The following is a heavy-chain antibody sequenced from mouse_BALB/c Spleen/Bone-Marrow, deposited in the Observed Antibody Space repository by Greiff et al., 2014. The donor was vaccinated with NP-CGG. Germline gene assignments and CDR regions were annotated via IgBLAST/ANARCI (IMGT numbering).Heavy chain of an antibody. CDR1: GFTFSRSG. V-gene: IGHV5-6*01. D-gene: IGHD1-3*01. CDR2: ISSGGSSS. Sequence: EVQLVQSGGDFVKPGGSLKLSCAASGFTFSRSGMPWVRQSPDKGLEWVGTISSGGSSSNDTDSVKARFTSNRDKTKDTLYLQMSSLKTEDTAVYYCAKDCTMAHDYAMDYWGQGTPVTVSS. J-gene: IGHJ4*01. CDR3: AKDCTMAHDYAMDY.